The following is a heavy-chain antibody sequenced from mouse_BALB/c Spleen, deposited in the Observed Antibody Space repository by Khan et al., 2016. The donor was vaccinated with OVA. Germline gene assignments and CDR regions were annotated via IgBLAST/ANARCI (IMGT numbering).Heavy chain of an antibody. CDR2: ISPGSGNS. CDR1: GYTFTSYW. CDR3: ARSNYYGSGLYAMDY. Sequence: DLVKPRASVKLSCKASGYTFTSYWINWIKQRPGQGLEWIGHISPGSGNSYYNEMFKGKATLTVDTSATTAYIQFSSLSSEDSAVYFCARSNYYGSGLYAMDYWGQGASVTVSS. J-gene: IGHJ4*01. V-gene: IGHV1S41*01. D-gene: IGHD1-1*01.